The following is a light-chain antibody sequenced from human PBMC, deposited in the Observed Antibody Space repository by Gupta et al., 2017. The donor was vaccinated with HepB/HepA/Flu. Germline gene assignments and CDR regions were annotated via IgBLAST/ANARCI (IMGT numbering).Light chain of an antibody. V-gene: IGLV2-14*03. CDR1: SSDVGAYNY. Sequence: QSALTQPASVSGSPGQSITISCTGTSSDVGAYNYVSWFQQHPGKAPKFVIYDVDNRPSGVSNRFSGSKSGNTASLTISGLQAEDEADYYCSAYTSSRTVIFGDGTKLTGL. J-gene: IGLJ2*01. CDR3: SAYTSSRTVI. CDR2: DVD.